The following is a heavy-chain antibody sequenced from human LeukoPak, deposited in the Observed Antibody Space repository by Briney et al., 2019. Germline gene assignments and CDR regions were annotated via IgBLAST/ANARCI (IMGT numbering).Heavy chain of an antibody. Sequence: SGTLSLTCAVYGGSFSGYYWSWIRQPPGKGLEWIGEINHSGSTNYNPSLKSRVTISVDTSKNQFSLKLSSVTAADTAVYYCARDSATAGLAWGQGTLVTVSS. CDR1: GGSFSGYY. J-gene: IGHJ4*02. CDR3: ARDSATAGLA. V-gene: IGHV4-34*01. CDR2: INHSGST. D-gene: IGHD1-26*01.